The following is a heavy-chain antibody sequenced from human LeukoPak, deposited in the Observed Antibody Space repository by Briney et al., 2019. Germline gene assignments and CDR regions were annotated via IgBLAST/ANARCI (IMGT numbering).Heavy chain of an antibody. CDR3: ARGGYYDSSGYRDAFDI. V-gene: IGHV3-7*01. CDR1: GFTFSSYW. Sequence: PGGSLRLSCAASGFTFSSYWMSWVRQAPGKGLEWVANIKQDGSEKYYVDSVKGRFTISRDNAKNSLYLQMSSLRAEDTAVYYCARGGYYDSSGYRDAFDIWGQGTMVTVSS. D-gene: IGHD3-22*01. J-gene: IGHJ3*02. CDR2: IKQDGSEK.